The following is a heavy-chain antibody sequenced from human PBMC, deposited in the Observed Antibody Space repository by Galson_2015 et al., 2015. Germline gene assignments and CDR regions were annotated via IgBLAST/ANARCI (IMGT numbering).Heavy chain of an antibody. V-gene: IGHV6-1*01. CDR1: GDSVSSNSAA. CDR2: IYYRSTLFH. J-gene: IGHJ4*02. D-gene: IGHD2-8*02. Sequence: CAISGDSVSSNSAAWNWIRQSPSRGLEWLGRIYYRSTLFHDYEVSVKSRIPINPDTSKNQFPLQRNSLTPEDTAVYYCAKDRTGAFDYWGQGTLVTVSS. CDR3: AKDRTGAFDY.